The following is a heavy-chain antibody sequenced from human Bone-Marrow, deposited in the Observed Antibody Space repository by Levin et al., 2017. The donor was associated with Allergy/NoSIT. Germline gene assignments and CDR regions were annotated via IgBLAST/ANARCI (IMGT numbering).Heavy chain of an antibody. CDR2: IGIAGDT. CDR1: GFTFSKYD. CDR3: ARDGRHGMDV. Sequence: GGSLRLSCAASGFTFSKYDMHWIRQATGKGLEWVSAIGIAGDTHYPGSVKGRFTISRENAKNSLYLQMSSLRVGDTAVYYCARDGRHGMDVWGQGTKVIVSS. V-gene: IGHV3-13*04. J-gene: IGHJ6*02.